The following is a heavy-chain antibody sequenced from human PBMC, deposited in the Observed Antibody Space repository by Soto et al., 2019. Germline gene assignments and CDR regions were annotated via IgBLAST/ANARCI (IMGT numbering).Heavy chain of an antibody. CDR1: GFTFSDYY. Sequence: GGSLRLSCAASGFTFSDYYMSWIRQAPGKGLEWVSYISSSGSTIYYADSVKGRFTISRDNAKNSLYLQMNSLRAEDTAVYYCARVSTAMVAYYYYYMDVWGKGTTVTVSS. V-gene: IGHV3-11*01. CDR2: ISSSGSTI. CDR3: ARVSTAMVAYYYYYMDV. J-gene: IGHJ6*03. D-gene: IGHD5-18*01.